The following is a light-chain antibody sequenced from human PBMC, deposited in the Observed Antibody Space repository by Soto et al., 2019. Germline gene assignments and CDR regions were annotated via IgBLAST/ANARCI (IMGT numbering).Light chain of an antibody. CDR1: SGHSSYA. Sequence: QPVLPQSPSASASLGASVKLTCTLSSGHSSYAIAWHQQQPEKGPRYLMKLNSDGSHSKGDGIPDRFSGSSSGSERYLTNSSLQSEDEADYYCQTWGTGTWVFGGGTKLTVL. CDR3: QTWGTGTWV. CDR2: LNSDGSH. J-gene: IGLJ3*02. V-gene: IGLV4-69*01.